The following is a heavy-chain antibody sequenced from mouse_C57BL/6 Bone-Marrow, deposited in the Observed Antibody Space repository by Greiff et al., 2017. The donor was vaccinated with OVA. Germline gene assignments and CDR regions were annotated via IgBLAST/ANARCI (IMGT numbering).Heavy chain of an antibody. Sequence: EVQLVESGAELVKPGASVKLSCTVSGFNIKDYYMHWVKQRTEQGLEWIGRIDPEDGETKYAPKFQGKATITADTSSNTAYLQLSSLTSEDTAVYYCANYDYDGYYFDYWGQGTTLTVSS. CDR1: GFNIKDYY. V-gene: IGHV14-2*01. CDR3: ANYDYDGYYFDY. D-gene: IGHD2-4*01. J-gene: IGHJ2*01. CDR2: IDPEDGET.